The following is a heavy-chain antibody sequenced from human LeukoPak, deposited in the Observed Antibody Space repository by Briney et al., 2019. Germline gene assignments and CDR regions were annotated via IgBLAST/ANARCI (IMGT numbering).Heavy chain of an antibody. CDR2: IKEDGSEK. V-gene: IGHV3-7*03. CDR3: ARNVRWFRFDY. Sequence: GGSLRLSCAAAGFTFSTYWMDWVRQAPGKGLEWVANIKEDGSEKYYEDSVKGRFTISRDNAKNSLYLQMNSLRAEDTAVYYCARNVRWFRFDYWGQGTLVTVSS. D-gene: IGHD2-15*01. J-gene: IGHJ4*02. CDR1: GFTFSTYW.